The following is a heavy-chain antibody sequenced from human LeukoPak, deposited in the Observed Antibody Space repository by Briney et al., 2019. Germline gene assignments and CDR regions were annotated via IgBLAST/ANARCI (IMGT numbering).Heavy chain of an antibody. Sequence: PSETLSLTCTVSGGSLSSYYWSWIRQPPGKGLEWIGYIYYSGSTNYNPSLKSRVTISVDTSKNQFSLKLSSVTAADTAVYYCAREPVAGNQAYFDYWGQGTLVTVSS. CDR1: GGSLSSYY. CDR3: AREPVAGNQAYFDY. D-gene: IGHD6-19*01. CDR2: IYYSGST. V-gene: IGHV4-59*01. J-gene: IGHJ4*02.